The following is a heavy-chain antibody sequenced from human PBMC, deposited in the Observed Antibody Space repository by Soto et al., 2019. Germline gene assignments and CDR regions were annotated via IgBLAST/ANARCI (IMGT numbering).Heavy chain of an antibody. J-gene: IGHJ4*02. CDR1: GFSLSTNVG. CDR2: ISRDDDK. Sequence: QITLKESGPTLVKPTQTVTLTCTFSGFSLSTNVGVGWIRKPPGKALEWLVVISRDDDKRYSPSLKSRLTITTKTSKNQPILTMTNMDPVDTATYYCAHMSVYDPYFDYWGQGTLVTVSS. V-gene: IGHV2-5*02. D-gene: IGHD5-12*01. CDR3: AHMSVYDPYFDY.